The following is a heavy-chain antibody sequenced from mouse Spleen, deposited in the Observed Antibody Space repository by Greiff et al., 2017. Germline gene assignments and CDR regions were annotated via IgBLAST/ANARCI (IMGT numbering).Heavy chain of an antibody. CDR2: ISYDGSN. J-gene: IGHJ3*01. V-gene: IGHV3-6*01. D-gene: IGHD1-1*02. CDR1: GYSITSGYY. CDR3: ARALYGT. Sequence: DVKLQESGPGLVKPSQSLSLTCSVTGYSITSGYYWNWIRQFPGNKLEWMGYISYDGSNNYNPSLKNRISITRDTSKNQFFLKLNSVTTEDTATYYCARALYGTWGQGTLVTVSA.